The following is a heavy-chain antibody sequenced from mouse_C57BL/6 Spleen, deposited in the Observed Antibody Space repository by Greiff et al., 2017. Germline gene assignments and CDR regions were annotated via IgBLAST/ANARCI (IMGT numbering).Heavy chain of an antibody. J-gene: IGHJ1*03. CDR2: INPSSGYT. CDR3: ARSYYYGSSYYWYFDV. V-gene: IGHV1-4*01. CDR1: GYTFTSYT. D-gene: IGHD1-1*01. Sequence: QVQLQQSGAELARPGASVKMSCKASGYTFTSYTMHWVKQRPGQGLEWIGYINPSSGYTKYNQKFKDKATLTADKSSSTAYMQLSSLTSEDSAVYYYARSYYYGSSYYWYFDVWGTGTTVTVSS.